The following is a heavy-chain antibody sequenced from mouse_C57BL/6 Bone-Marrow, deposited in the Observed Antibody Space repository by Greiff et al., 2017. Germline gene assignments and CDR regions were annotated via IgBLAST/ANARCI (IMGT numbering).Heavy chain of an antibody. CDR3: TRNSESPSY. Sequence: EVQVVESGGGLVQPGGSMKLSCAASGFTFSDAWMDWVRQSPETGLEWVAEIRNKANNHATYYAATVKGRFTISREESKSSVYLQMNSLSAEDTGIYYCTRNSESPSYWGQGTLVTVSA. J-gene: IGHJ3*01. CDR1: GFTFSDAW. V-gene: IGHV6-6*01. CDR2: IRNKANNHAT.